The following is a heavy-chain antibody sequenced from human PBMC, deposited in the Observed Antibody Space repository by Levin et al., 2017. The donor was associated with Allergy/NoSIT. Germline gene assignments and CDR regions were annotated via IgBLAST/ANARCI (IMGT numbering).Heavy chain of an antibody. Sequence: PSETLSLTCTVSGGSVSSGSYYWSWIRQPPGKGLEWIGFIYYSGSINYNPSLKSRVTISVDTSRNQFSLNLNSVTAADTAVYYCAREEMVRGVIGYWGQGTLVTVSS. D-gene: IGHD3-10*01. J-gene: IGHJ4*02. CDR1: GGSVSSGSYY. CDR2: IYYSGSI. CDR3: AREEMVRGVIGY. V-gene: IGHV4-61*01.